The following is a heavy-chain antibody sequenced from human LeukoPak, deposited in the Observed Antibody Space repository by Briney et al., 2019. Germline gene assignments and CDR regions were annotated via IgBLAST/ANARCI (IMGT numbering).Heavy chain of an antibody. J-gene: IGHJ5*02. CDR2: ISAHNGKK. Sequence: GASVKVSCKASGYPFKNYGVSWVRQAPGQGLEWVGWISAHNGKKDSAQQFQGRVSMTTDPSTNTAYMELTSLTSDATAVYFCVRLNPYSSPWYGWFDPWGQGTLVSVSS. CDR1: GYPFKNYG. D-gene: IGHD6-13*01. CDR3: VRLNPYSSPWYGWFDP. V-gene: IGHV1-18*01.